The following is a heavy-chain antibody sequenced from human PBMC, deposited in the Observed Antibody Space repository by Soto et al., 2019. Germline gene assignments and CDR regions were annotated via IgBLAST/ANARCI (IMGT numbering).Heavy chain of an antibody. V-gene: IGHV3-23*01. Sequence: EVQLLESGGGLVQPGGSLRLSCAASGFTFSDYAMRWVRQAPGKGLEWVSGIDKSGGSTHYPDSVKGRFTISRDNSRNILYLQMNNLRAEDTAVYYCAKAHGWTPPYYFDYWGQGALVIVSS. CDR3: AKAHGWTPPYYFDY. J-gene: IGHJ4*02. D-gene: IGHD6-19*01. CDR2: IDKSGGST. CDR1: GFTFSDYA.